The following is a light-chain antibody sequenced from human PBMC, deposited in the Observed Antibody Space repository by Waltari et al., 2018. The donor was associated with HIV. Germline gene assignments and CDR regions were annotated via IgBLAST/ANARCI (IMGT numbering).Light chain of an antibody. J-gene: IGLJ2*01. Sequence: PVLPQPPQASGTPGQRVTIPCSGSPSNIGSNFVNWSQQLPGTAPRVLIYRTDQRPSGVPDRFSGSQSGASASLAIRGLQSEDEASYYCESWDDSGSVVFGGGTQLTVL. CDR1: PSNIGSNF. V-gene: IGLV1-44*01. CDR2: RTD. CDR3: ESWDDSGSVV.